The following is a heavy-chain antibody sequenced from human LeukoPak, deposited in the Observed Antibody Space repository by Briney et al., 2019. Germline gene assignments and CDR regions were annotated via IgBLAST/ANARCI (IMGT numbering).Heavy chain of an antibody. CDR3: ARVKAGTTFLDY. CDR1: GYTFTNYA. CDR2: INGGNGDT. Sequence: ASVKVSCKPSGYTFTNYAMHWVRQAPGQRFEWMGWINGGNGDTKYSQKFQGRVTVTRDTSATTVYMELSSLRSEDTAVYYCARVKAGTTFLDYWGXGTLVTLSS. J-gene: IGHJ4*02. D-gene: IGHD1-7*01. V-gene: IGHV1-3*01.